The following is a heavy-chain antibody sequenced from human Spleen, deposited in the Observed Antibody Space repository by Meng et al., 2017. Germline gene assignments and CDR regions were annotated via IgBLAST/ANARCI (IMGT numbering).Heavy chain of an antibody. CDR3: ARKIVGATVYFDY. CDR1: GGSISSGSYY. CDR2: IYTSGST. V-gene: IGHV4-61*02. D-gene: IGHD1-26*01. Sequence: SETLSLTCTVSGGSISSGSYYWSWIRQPAGKGLEWIGRIYTSGSTNYNPSLKSRVTISVDTSKNQFSLKLSSVTAADTAVYYCARKIVGATVYFDYWGQGTLVTVSS. J-gene: IGHJ4*02.